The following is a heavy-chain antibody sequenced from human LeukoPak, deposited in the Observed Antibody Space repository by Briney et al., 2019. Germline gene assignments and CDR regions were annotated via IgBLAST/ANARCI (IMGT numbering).Heavy chain of an antibody. CDR2: ISGITTTSIPTTI. V-gene: IGHV3-11*01. CDR3: AKANINFWSGSAFDI. Sequence: GGSLRLSCAASGFTFSDYYMSWIRQAPGKGLEWVSYISGITTTSIPTTIYYADSVKGRFTISRDNSENTLYLQMNSLRAEDTALYFCAKANINFWSGSAFDIWGQGTMVTVSS. CDR1: GFTFSDYY. D-gene: IGHD3-3*01. J-gene: IGHJ3*02.